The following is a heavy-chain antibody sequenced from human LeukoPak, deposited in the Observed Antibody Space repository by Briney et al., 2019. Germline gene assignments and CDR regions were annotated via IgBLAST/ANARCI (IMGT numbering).Heavy chain of an antibody. J-gene: IGHJ3*02. D-gene: IGHD5-18*01. CDR2: IYYSGST. V-gene: IGHV4-59*01. Sequence: SETLSLTCTVSGGSISSYYWSWIRQPPGKGLKCIGYIYYSGSTNYNPSLKSRVTISVDTSKNQFSLKLSSVTAADTAVYYCARERRHSYGLGAFDIWGQGTMVTVSS. CDR1: GGSISSYY. CDR3: ARERRHSYGLGAFDI.